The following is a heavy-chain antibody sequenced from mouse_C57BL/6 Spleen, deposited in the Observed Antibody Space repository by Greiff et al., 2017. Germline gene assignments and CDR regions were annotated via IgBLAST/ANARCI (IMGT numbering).Heavy chain of an antibody. Sequence: EVQVVESGGGLVKPGGSLKLSCAASGFTFSSYAMSWVRQTPEKRLEWVATISDGGSYTYYPDNVKGRFTISRDNAKNNLYLQMSHLKSEDTAMYYCARDPGYGSSYGYFDVWGTGTTVTVSS. V-gene: IGHV5-4*01. D-gene: IGHD1-1*01. CDR2: ISDGGSYT. CDR1: GFTFSSYA. J-gene: IGHJ1*03. CDR3: ARDPGYGSSYGYFDV.